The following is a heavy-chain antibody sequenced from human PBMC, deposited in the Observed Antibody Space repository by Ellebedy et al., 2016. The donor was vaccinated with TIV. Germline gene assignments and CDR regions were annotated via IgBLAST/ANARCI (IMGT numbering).Heavy chain of an antibody. CDR1: GFTFSSYW. CDR2: INSDGSST. V-gene: IGHV3-74*01. Sequence: GESLKISCAASGFTFSSYWMHWVRQAPGKGLVWVSRINSDGSSTSYADSVKGRFTISRHNAKNTLYLQMNSLRAEDTAVYYCARGGSYRRMDVWGQGTTVTVSS. CDR3: ARGGSYRRMDV. D-gene: IGHD1-26*01. J-gene: IGHJ6*02.